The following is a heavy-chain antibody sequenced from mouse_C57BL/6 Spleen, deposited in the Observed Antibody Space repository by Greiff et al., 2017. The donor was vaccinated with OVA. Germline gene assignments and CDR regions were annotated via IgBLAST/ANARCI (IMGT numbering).Heavy chain of an antibody. J-gene: IGHJ1*03. V-gene: IGHV5-2*01. D-gene: IGHD1-1*01. CDR1: EYEFPSHD. CDR2: INSDGGST. CDR3: ARRSSPYWYFDV. Sequence: VQLKQSGGGLVQPGESLKLSCESNEYEFPSHDMSWVRKTPEKRLELVAAINSDGGSTYYPDTMERRFIISRDNTKKTLYLQMSSLRSEDTALYYWARRSSPYWYFDVWGTGTTVTVSS.